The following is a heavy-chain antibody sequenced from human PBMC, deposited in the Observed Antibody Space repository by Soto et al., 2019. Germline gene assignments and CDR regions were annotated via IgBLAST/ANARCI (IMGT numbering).Heavy chain of an antibody. D-gene: IGHD3-10*01. CDR1: GYTFTSYY. J-gene: IGHJ4*02. CDR3: ATIKLGSNRLDY. Sequence: ASVKVSCKASGYTFTSYYMHWVRQAPGQGLEWMGIINPTSSTSYAQKFQGRVTMTTDTSTSTAYMELRSLTSDDTAVYYCATIKLGSNRLDYWGQGTLVTVSS. V-gene: IGHV1-46*01. CDR2: INPTSST.